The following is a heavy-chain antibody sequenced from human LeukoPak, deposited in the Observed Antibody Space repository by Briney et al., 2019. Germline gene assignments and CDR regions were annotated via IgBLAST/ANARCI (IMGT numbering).Heavy chain of an antibody. J-gene: IGHJ2*01. CDR3: ARPPIAGATKHWYFDL. Sequence: SETLSLTCTASGGSISSSSYYWGWIRQPPGKGLEWIGSIYYSGSTYYNPSLKSRVTISVDTSKNQFSLKLSSVTAADTAVYYCARPPIAGATKHWYFDLWGRGTLVTVSS. D-gene: IGHD5-12*01. CDR2: IYYSGST. V-gene: IGHV4-39*07. CDR1: GGSISSSSYY.